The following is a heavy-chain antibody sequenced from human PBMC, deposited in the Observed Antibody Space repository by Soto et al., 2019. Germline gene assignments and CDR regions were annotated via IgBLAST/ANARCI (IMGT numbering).Heavy chain of an antibody. D-gene: IGHD6-13*01. V-gene: IGHV3-48*03. CDR3: ARLIRSSSWDVFDI. CDR2: ISSGSSI. J-gene: IGHJ3*02. CDR1: GFTFSTSD. Sequence: PGGSLRLSCAASGFTFSTSDMNWVRQAPGKGLEWLSHISSGSSIYSADSVQGRFTISRDNAKNSLYLQMNSLRAEDTALYYCARLIRSSSWDVFDIWGLGTMVTVSS.